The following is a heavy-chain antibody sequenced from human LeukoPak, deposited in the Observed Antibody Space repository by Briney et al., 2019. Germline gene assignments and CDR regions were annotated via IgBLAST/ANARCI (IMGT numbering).Heavy chain of an antibody. Sequence: SVKVSCKASGGTFSSYAISWVRQAPGQGLEWMGGIIPIFGTANYAQKFQGRVTITTDESTSTAYMELSSLRSDDTAVYYCARGADSEYDFWSGYYTGGAFDIWGQGTMVTVSS. J-gene: IGHJ3*02. CDR3: ARGADSEYDFWSGYYTGGAFDI. D-gene: IGHD3-3*01. CDR1: GGTFSSYA. CDR2: IIPIFGTA. V-gene: IGHV1-69*05.